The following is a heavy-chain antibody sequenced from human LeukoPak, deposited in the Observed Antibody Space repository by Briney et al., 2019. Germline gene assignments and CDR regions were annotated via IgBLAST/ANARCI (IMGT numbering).Heavy chain of an antibody. D-gene: IGHD2-15*01. CDR2: SRNKENRYST. V-gene: IGHV3-72*01. CDR1: GFSFSVYY. Sequence: GGSLRLSCAASGFSFSVYYMAWVRQAPGKGLEWVGLSRNKENRYSTEYVASVKGRVTISRDDSKNLMYLEMKSLKSEDTAVYYCVREYFGGYDYWGQGTLVTVSS. J-gene: IGHJ4*02. CDR3: VREYFGGYDY.